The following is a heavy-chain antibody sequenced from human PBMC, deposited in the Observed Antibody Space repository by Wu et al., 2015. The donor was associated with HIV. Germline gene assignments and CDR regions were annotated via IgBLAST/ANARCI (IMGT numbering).Heavy chain of an antibody. CDR2: INPNSGGT. J-gene: IGHJ6*02. CDR3: AREVGYCSGGSCYHYYGMDV. Sequence: QVQLVQSGAEVKKPGASVKVSCKASGYTFTGYYMHWVRQAPGQGLEWMGWINPNSGGTNYAQKFQGRVTMTRDTSISTAYMELSRLRSDDTAVYYCAREVGYCSGGSCYHYYGMDVVGPRGPRVTVSS. CDR1: GYTFTGYY. D-gene: IGHD2-15*01. V-gene: IGHV1-2*02.